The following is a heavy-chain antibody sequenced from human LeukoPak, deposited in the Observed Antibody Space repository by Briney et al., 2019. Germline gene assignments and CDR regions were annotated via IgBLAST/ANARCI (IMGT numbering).Heavy chain of an antibody. CDR2: ISSSSSYI. Sequence: GSLRLSCAASGFTFSSYSMNWVRQAPGKGLEWVSSISSSSSYIYYADSVKGRFTISRDNAKNSLYLQMNSLRAEDTAVYYCARDPGEGYCSSTSCYGGYYGMDVWGQGTTVTVSS. CDR1: GFTFSSYS. CDR3: ARDPGEGYCSSTSCYGGYYGMDV. D-gene: IGHD2-2*01. J-gene: IGHJ6*02. V-gene: IGHV3-21*01.